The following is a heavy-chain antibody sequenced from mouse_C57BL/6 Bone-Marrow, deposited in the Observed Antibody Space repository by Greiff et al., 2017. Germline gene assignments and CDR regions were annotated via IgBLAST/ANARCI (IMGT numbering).Heavy chain of an antibody. CDR3: AGVWSSWFAY. CDR1: GYTFTSYG. CDR2: IYPRSGNT. J-gene: IGHJ3*01. V-gene: IGHV1-81*01. D-gene: IGHD2-10*02. Sequence: QVQLKESGAELARPGASVKLSCKASGYTFTSYGISWVKQRTGQGLEWIGEIYPRSGNTYYNEKFKGQATLTADKSSSTAYMELRSLTSEDSAVYFCAGVWSSWFAYWGQGTLVTVSA.